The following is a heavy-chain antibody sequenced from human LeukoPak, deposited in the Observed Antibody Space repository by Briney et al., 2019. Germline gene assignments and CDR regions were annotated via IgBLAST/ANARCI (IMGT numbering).Heavy chain of an antibody. CDR1: GFTFRSYG. V-gene: IGHV3-30*02. J-gene: IGHJ6*03. Sequence: GGSLRLSCAASGFTFRSYGMHWVRQAPGKGLEWVAFIRYDGSNKYYADSVKGRFTISRDNSKTTLYLQMNSLRAEDTAVYYCAKYGFGDYYYYYYMDVWGKGTTVTISS. D-gene: IGHD3-10*01. CDR2: IRYDGSNK. CDR3: AKYGFGDYYYYYYMDV.